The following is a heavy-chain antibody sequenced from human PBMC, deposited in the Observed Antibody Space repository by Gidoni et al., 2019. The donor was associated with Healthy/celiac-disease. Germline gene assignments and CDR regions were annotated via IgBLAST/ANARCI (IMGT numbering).Heavy chain of an antibody. CDR2: ISGSGGST. Sequence: EVQLVESGRGLVQPGGSLGLFCAASGFTFSSYAMSWVRQAPGKGLEWVAAISGSGGSTYYAASVKGRFTISRDNSKTTLYLQMTSLSAYDTAVYYCAKDRWFGDFDYWGQGTLVTVSS. J-gene: IGHJ4*02. CDR3: AKDRWFGDFDY. V-gene: IGHV3-23*04. CDR1: GFTFSSYA. D-gene: IGHD3-10*01.